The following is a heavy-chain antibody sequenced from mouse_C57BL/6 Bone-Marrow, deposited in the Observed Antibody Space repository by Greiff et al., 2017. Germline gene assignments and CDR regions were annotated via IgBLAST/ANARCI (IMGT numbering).Heavy chain of an antibody. J-gene: IGHJ2*01. V-gene: IGHV5-6*01. CDR3: ARQRYYYGSSYDY. CDR1: GFTFSSYG. D-gene: IGHD1-1*01. Sequence: EVMLVESGGDLVKPGGSLKLSCAASGFTFSSYGMSWVRQTPDKRLEWVATISSGGSYTYYPDSVKGRFTNSRDNAKNTLYLQMSSLKSEDTAMYYCARQRYYYGSSYDYWGQGTTLTVSS. CDR2: ISSGGSYT.